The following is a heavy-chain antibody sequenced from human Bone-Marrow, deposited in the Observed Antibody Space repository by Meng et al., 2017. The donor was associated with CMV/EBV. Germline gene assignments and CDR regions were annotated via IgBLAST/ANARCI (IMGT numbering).Heavy chain of an antibody. CDR3: ARSSGWSRFDY. CDR2: INPNTDT. Sequence: PLGPVGVWGKSPWASVNVSCKASGYTLNEYYKHWVRQAPGQGLAWMGWINPNTDTNYAQNFQGRVTMTRDMSINTAYMELSRLTSGDTAVYYCARSSGWSRFDYWGQGTLVTVSS. V-gene: IGHV1-2*02. D-gene: IGHD6-19*01. J-gene: IGHJ4*02. CDR1: GYTLNEYY.